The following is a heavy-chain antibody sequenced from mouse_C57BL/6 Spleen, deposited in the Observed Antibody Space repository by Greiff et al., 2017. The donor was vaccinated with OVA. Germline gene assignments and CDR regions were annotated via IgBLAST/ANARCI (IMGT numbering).Heavy chain of an antibody. CDR1: GYTFTDYY. CDR2: INPNNGGT. J-gene: IGHJ2*01. Sequence: EVQLQQSGPELVKPGASVKISCKASGYTFTDYYMNWVKQSHGKSLEWIGDINPNNGGTSYNQKFKGKATLTVDKSSSTAYMELRSLTSEDSAVYYCARKGEAFDYWGQGTTRTVSS. CDR3: ARKGEAFDY. D-gene: IGHD2-13*01. V-gene: IGHV1-26*01.